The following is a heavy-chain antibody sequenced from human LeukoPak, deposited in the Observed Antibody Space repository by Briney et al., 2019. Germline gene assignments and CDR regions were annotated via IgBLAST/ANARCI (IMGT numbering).Heavy chain of an antibody. J-gene: IGHJ4*02. CDR2: INWNGGST. V-gene: IGHV3-20*04. Sequence: GRSLRLSCAASGFTFDDYGMSWVRQAPGEGLEWVSGINWNGGSTGYADSVKGRFTISRDNDKNPLSLQMNGLRAEDTASYYCAREIPNDFSSGYYADYWGQGALVTVSS. D-gene: IGHD3-3*01. CDR1: GFTFDDYG. CDR3: AREIPNDFSSGYYADY.